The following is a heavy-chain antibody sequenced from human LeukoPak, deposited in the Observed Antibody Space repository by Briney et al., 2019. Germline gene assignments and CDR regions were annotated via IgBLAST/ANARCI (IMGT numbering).Heavy chain of an antibody. CDR1: GGSISSSSYY. D-gene: IGHD3-10*01. J-gene: IGHJ4*02. CDR3: ARVGGLWFGESSFDY. V-gene: IGHV4-39*07. CDR2: IYYSGST. Sequence: PSETLSLTCTVSGGSISSSSYYWGWIRQPPGKGLEWIGSIYYSGSTYYNPSLKSRVTISVDTSKNQFSLKLSSVTAADTAVYYCARVGGLWFGESSFDYWGQGTLVTVSS.